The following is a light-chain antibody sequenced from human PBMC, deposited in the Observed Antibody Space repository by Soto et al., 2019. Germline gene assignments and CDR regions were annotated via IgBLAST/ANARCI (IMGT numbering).Light chain of an antibody. CDR1: QTISSN. CDR2: GAS. CDR3: QQYNNWPHIT. V-gene: IGKV3-15*01. J-gene: IGKJ5*01. Sequence: EIVMTQSPATLSVSPGEGATLSCRASQTISSNLAWYQQKPGQPPGLLIYGASTRATGIPVRFSGSASGTEFTLTISSLQSEDFAVYYCQQYNNWPHITFGQGTRLEIE.